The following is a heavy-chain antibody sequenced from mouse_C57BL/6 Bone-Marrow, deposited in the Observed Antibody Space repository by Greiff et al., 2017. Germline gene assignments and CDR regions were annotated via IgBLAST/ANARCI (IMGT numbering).Heavy chain of an antibody. J-gene: IGHJ2*01. D-gene: IGHD3-2*02. V-gene: IGHV5-4*01. Sequence: EVKLMESGGGLVKPGGSLKLSCAASGFTFSSYAMSWVRQTPEKRLEWVATISDGGSYTYYPDNVKGRFTISRDNAKNNLYLQMSHLKSEDTAMYYCARDRGQLSLNYFDYWGQGTTLTVSS. CDR3: ARDRGQLSLNYFDY. CDR1: GFTFSSYA. CDR2: ISDGGSYT.